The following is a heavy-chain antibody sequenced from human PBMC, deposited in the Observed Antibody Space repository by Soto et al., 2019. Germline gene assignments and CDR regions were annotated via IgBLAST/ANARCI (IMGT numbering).Heavy chain of an antibody. D-gene: IGHD6-13*01. CDR2: ISAYNGNT. J-gene: IGHJ4*02. V-gene: IGHV1-18*01. Sequence: QVQLVQSGAEVKKPGASVKVSCQASGYTFTSYGIRWVRQAPVQGLEWMGWISAYNGNTHNAQKLQGRVTMTTDTSTSTAYMELRSLRADDTSVYYCALEQPPAASGYEYWGPGTLVTVSS. CDR1: GYTFTSYG. CDR3: ALEQPPAASGYEY.